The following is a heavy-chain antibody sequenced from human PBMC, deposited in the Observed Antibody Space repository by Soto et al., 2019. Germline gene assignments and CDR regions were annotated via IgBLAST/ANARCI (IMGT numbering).Heavy chain of an antibody. D-gene: IGHD6-19*01. CDR1: GYTFTSYG. Sequence: GASVKVSCKASGYTFTSYGISWVRQAPGQGLEWMGWISAYNGNTNYAQKLQGRVTMTTDTSTSTAYMVLRSLRSDDTVVYYCARDVAVAGYFDYWGQGTLVTVSS. CDR2: ISAYNGNT. CDR3: ARDVAVAGYFDY. V-gene: IGHV1-18*01. J-gene: IGHJ4*02.